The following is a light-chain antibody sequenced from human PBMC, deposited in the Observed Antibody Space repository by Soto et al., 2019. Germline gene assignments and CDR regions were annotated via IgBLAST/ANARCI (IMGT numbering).Light chain of an antibody. CDR1: QSVDSDY. CDR3: QQYDNWPRT. V-gene: IGKV3-20*01. J-gene: IGKJ1*01. CDR2: GTA. Sequence: EIVLTQSPGTLSLSPGERATFSCRASQSVDSDYLAWYQQKPGQAPRLLIYGTANRAFGIPDRFSGSGSGTDFTLTISRLAPDDFAVYICQQYDNWPRTFGQGTRVDFK.